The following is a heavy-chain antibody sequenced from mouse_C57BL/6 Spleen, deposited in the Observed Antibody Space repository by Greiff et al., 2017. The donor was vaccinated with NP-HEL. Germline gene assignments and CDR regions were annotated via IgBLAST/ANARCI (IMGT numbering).Heavy chain of an antibody. D-gene: IGHD2-3*01. V-gene: IGHV1-50*01. CDR3: ARSIQSWLAY. Sequence: QVQLQQPGAELVKPGASVKLSCKASGYTFTSYWMQWVKQRPGQGLEWIGEIDPSDSYTNYNQKFKGKATLTVDTSSSTAYMQLSSLTSEDSAVYYCARSIQSWLAYWGQGTLVTVSA. CDR2: IDPSDSYT. CDR1: GYTFTSYW. J-gene: IGHJ3*01.